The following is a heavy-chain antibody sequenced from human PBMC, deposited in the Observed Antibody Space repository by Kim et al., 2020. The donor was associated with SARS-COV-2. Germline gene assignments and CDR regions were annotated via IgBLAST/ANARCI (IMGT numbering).Heavy chain of an antibody. D-gene: IGHD6-6*01. V-gene: IGHV6-1*01. Sequence: VKSRITISPDTSKNQFSLQLNSVTPEDTAVYYCARAGQLAGYYYYGMDVWGQGTTVTVSS. CDR3: ARAGQLAGYYYYGMDV. J-gene: IGHJ6*02.